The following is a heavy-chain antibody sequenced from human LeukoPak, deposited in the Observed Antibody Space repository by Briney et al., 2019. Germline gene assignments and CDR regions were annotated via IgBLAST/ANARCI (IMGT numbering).Heavy chain of an antibody. CDR2: IYYSGST. V-gene: IGHV4-59*12. D-gene: IGHD3-10*01. CDR3: ARDQRTCYLGSGSYYKVGRLDF. Sequence: SETLSPTCTVSGGSISSYYWSWIRQPPGKGLEWIGYIYYSGSTNYNPSLKSRVTISVDTSKNQFSLKLSSVTAADTAVYYCARDQRTCYLGSGSYYKVGRLDFWGQGTLVTVSS. J-gene: IGHJ4*02. CDR1: GGSISSYY.